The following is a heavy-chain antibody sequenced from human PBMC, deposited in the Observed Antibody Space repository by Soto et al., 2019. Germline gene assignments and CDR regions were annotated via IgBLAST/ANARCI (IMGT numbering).Heavy chain of an antibody. CDR3: AKEPLATYSSSPDFDY. CDR1: GFTFSSSG. D-gene: IGHD6-13*01. CDR2: ISYDGSNT. V-gene: IGHV3-30*18. J-gene: IGHJ4*02. Sequence: QVQLVESGGGVVQPGRSLRLSCAASGFTFSSSGMHWVRQAPGKGLEWVAVISYDGSNTFHADSVKGRFTISRDNSKNTLYLQINSLRAEDTAVYYCAKEPLATYSSSPDFDYWGQGTLVNVSS.